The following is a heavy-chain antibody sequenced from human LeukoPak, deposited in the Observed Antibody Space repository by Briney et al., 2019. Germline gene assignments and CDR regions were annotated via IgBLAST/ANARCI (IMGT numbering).Heavy chain of an antibody. D-gene: IGHD1-26*01. CDR2: IKNDGTVK. V-gene: IGHV3-7*01. CDR1: GFTFSYHW. Sequence: PGGSLRLSCAASGFTFSYHWMTWVRQAPGKGLEWVANIKNDGTVKNYVDSVKGRFTISRDNAKNSLYLQMNSLRAEDTAVYYCARASGSYYPYYFDYWGQGTLVTVSS. J-gene: IGHJ4*02. CDR3: ARASGSYYPYYFDY.